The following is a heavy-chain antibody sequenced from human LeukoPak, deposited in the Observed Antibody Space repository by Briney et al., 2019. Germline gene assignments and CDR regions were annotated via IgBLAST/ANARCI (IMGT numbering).Heavy chain of an antibody. Sequence: GGSLRLSCAASGFTFSSYCMHWVRQAPGKGLEWVAVIWYDGSNKYYADSVKGRFTIARDNSKNTLYLQMNSLRAEDTAVYYCARDRGTFTSLDYWGQGTLVTVSS. CDR3: ARDRGTFTSLDY. CDR1: GFTFSSYC. CDR2: IWYDGSNK. V-gene: IGHV3-33*01. J-gene: IGHJ4*02. D-gene: IGHD3-10*01.